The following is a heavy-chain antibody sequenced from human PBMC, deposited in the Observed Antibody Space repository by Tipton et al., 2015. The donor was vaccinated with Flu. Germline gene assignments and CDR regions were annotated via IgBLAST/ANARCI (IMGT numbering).Heavy chain of an antibody. J-gene: IGHJ4*02. CDR3: ARDLAYYDYIWGSYRYSDY. Sequence: QLVQSGGGLIQPGGSLRLSCAASGFTVSSNYMSWVRQAPGKGLEWVSVIYSGGSTYYADSVKGRFTISGDNSKNTLYLQMNSLRAEDTAVYYCARDLAYYDYIWGSYRYSDYWGQGTLVTVSS. CDR2: IYSGGST. V-gene: IGHV3-53*01. CDR1: GFTVSSNY. D-gene: IGHD3-16*02.